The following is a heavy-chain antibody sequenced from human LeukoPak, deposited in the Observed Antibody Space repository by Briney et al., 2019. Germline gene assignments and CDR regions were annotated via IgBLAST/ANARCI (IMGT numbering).Heavy chain of an antibody. CDR1: GLTFSSYS. D-gene: IGHD2-21*02. CDR2: ISASGSST. CDR3: ARDRLGGDCSFDY. J-gene: IGHJ4*02. Sequence: GGSLRLSCAASGLTFSSYSMSWVRQAPGKGLYWVSGISASGSSTYYADSVKGRFTISRDNAKNSLYLQMNSLRAEDTAVYYCARDRLGGDCSFDYWGQGTLVTVSS. V-gene: IGHV3-23*01.